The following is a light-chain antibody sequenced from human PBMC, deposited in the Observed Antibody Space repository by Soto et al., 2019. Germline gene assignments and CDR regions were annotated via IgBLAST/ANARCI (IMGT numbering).Light chain of an antibody. V-gene: IGLV2-11*01. CDR3: VSFTSSTTYV. Sequence: QSVLTQPRSVSGSPGQSVTISCTGTSSDVGGYNYVSWYQQHPGKAPKLMIYDVSKRPSGVPDRFSGSKSGSTASLIISGLQAEDEADYYCVSFTSSTTYVFGTGTKLTVL. CDR2: DVS. J-gene: IGLJ1*01. CDR1: SSDVGGYNY.